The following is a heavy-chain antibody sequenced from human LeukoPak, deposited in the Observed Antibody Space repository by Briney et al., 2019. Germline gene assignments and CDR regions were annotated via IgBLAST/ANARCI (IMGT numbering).Heavy chain of an antibody. CDR1: GYTFTSYG. Sequence: GASVKVSRKASGYTFTSYGISWVRQAPGQGLEWMGWISAYDGNTNYAQKLQGRVTMTTDTSTSTAYMELRSLRSDDTAVYYCARDCSSTSCYDYWGQGTLVTVSS. CDR2: ISAYDGNT. D-gene: IGHD2-2*01. CDR3: ARDCSSTSCYDY. V-gene: IGHV1-18*01. J-gene: IGHJ4*02.